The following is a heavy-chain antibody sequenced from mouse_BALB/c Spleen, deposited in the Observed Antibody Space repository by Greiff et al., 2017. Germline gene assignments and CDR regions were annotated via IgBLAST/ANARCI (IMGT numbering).Heavy chain of an antibody. Sequence: QVQLKESGPGLVAPSQSLSITCTVSGFSLSRYSVHWVRQPPGKGLEWLGMIWGGGSTDYNSALKSRLSISKDNSKSQVFLKMNSLQTDDTAMYYCARRAIDYYGEARWYFDVWGAGTTVTVSS. D-gene: IGHD1-1*01. V-gene: IGHV2-6-4*01. CDR2: IWGGGST. CDR1: GFSLSRYS. CDR3: ARRAIDYYGEARWYFDV. J-gene: IGHJ1*01.